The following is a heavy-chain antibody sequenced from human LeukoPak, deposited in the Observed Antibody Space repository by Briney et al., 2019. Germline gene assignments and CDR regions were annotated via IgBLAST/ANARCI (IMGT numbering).Heavy chain of an antibody. CDR2: ISWNSGSI. D-gene: IGHD2-21*02. Sequence: PGGSLRLSCAASGFTFSSHGMSWVRQAPGKGLGWVSGISWNSGSIGYADSVKGRFTISRDNAKNSLYLQMNSLRAEDTALYYCAKDPKSVVTAILFDYWGQGTLVTVSS. CDR1: GFTFSSHG. CDR3: AKDPKSVVTAILFDY. V-gene: IGHV3-9*01. J-gene: IGHJ4*02.